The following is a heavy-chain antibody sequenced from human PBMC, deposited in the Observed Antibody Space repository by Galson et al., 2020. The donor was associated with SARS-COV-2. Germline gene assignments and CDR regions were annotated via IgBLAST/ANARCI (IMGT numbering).Heavy chain of an antibody. D-gene: IGHD3-3*01. CDR2: IFSNDEK. CDR1: GVSLSNDRVG. Sequence: SGPTLVKPTETLTLTCIVSGVSLSNDRVGVSWIRRPPGKALEWLGDIFSNDEKWYNTSLKSRLSISKDTSKSQVVLTMTNMDPVDTATYFCARIAWRGYYKEIDYWGQGTLVTVSS. J-gene: IGHJ4*02. CDR3: ARIAWRGYYKEIDY. V-gene: IGHV2-26*01.